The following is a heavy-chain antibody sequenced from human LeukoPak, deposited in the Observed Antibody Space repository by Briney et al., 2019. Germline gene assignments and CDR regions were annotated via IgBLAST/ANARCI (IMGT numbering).Heavy chain of an antibody. J-gene: IGHJ4*02. Sequence: SVKVSFKASGGTFSSYAISWVRPAPGQGVEWVGGLIPIFGTANYAQKFPGRVTITADESTSTAYMGLSSLRSEDTAVYYCASEGMVLAYCGGDCYTFDYWGQGTLVTVSS. V-gene: IGHV1-69*13. CDR2: LIPIFGTA. CDR3: ASEGMVLAYCGGDCYTFDY. D-gene: IGHD2-21*01. CDR1: GGTFSSYA.